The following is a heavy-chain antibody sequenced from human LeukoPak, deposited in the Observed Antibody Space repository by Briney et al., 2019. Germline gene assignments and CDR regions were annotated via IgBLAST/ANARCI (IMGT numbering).Heavy chain of an antibody. CDR1: GFSLSTSGVG. CDR3: AHPVTGRGNPDFDY. Sequence: SGPTLVKPTQTLTLTCTFSGFSLSTSGVGVGWIRQPPGKALECLALIYWDDDKRYSPSLKSRLTIIKDTSKNQVVLTMTNMDPVDTATYYCAHPVTGRGNPDFDYWGQGTLVTVSS. V-gene: IGHV2-5*02. J-gene: IGHJ4*02. CDR2: IYWDDDK. D-gene: IGHD3-10*01.